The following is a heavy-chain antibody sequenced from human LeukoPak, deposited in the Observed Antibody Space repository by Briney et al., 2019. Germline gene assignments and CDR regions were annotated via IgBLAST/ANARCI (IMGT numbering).Heavy chain of an antibody. CDR1: GFSFNTFA. D-gene: IGHD3-16*01. CDR3: TKDSQGSYDGFWYGTYGMDV. J-gene: IGHJ6*02. Sequence: GGSLRLSCVASGFSFNTFALTWVRQAPGKGLEWVSTISDYPHYADSVRGRFTISRDNSRKTVFLQMNSLTPEDAATYYCTKDSQGSYDGFWYGTYGMDVWGQGTTVTASS. CDR2: ISDYP. V-gene: IGHV3-23*05.